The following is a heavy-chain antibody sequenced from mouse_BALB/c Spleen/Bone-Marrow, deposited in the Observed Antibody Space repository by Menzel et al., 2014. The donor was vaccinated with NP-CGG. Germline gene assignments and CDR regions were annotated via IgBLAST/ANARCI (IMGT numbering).Heavy chain of an antibody. CDR1: GFDFSGFW. CDR2: INPDSSTI. V-gene: IGHV4-1*02. D-gene: IGHD2-3*01. Sequence: EVKLMESGGGLVQPGGSLKLSCAASGFDFSGFWMGWVRRAPGKGLEWIGEINPDSSTINYTPSLKDRFIISRDNAKNTLYLQMNKVRSEDTALYYCGRLGYYGCFAYWGQGTLVTVSA. CDR3: GRLGYYGCFAY. J-gene: IGHJ3*01.